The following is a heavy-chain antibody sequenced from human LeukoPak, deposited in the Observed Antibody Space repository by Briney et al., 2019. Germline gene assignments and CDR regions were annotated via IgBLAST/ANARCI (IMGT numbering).Heavy chain of an antibody. CDR2: FIPILGIA. CDR1: GGTFSSYA. Sequence: ASVKVSCKASGGTFSSYAISWVRQAPGQGLEWMGRFIPILGIANYAQKFQGRVTITADKSTSTAYMELSSLRSEDTAVYCCARTVVPAAISSYWFDPWGQGTLVTVSS. J-gene: IGHJ5*02. CDR3: ARTVVPAAISSYWFDP. V-gene: IGHV1-69*04. D-gene: IGHD2-2*01.